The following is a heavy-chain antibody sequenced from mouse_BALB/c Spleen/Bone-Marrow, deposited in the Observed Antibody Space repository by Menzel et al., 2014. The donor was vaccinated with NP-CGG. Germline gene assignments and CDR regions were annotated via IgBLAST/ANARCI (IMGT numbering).Heavy chain of an antibody. V-gene: IGHV14-1*02. CDR2: IDPENGNT. Sequence: VQLQQSGAEIVRPGALVKLSCKASGFNIKDYYMQWVKQRPEQGLEWIGWIDPENGNTIYDPKFQGKASITADTSSNTAYLQLNSLTSEDTAVYYCARGDGYAMDYWGQGTSVTVSS. CDR1: GFNIKDYY. CDR3: ARGDGYAMDY. J-gene: IGHJ4*01.